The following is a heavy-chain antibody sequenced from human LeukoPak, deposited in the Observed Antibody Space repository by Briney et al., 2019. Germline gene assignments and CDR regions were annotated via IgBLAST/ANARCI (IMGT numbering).Heavy chain of an antibody. V-gene: IGHV1-18*01. Sequence: ASVKVSCKASGYTFATYGFCWVRQAPGHGLEWMGWISANTEKTDYEQRYQGRVTLTTDTSTSPAYMELRSLRPDDTAVYYCAKVAGDRMDYWGQGTLVTVSS. D-gene: IGHD6-13*01. CDR1: GYTFATYG. CDR2: ISANTEKT. J-gene: IGHJ4*02. CDR3: AKVAGDRMDY.